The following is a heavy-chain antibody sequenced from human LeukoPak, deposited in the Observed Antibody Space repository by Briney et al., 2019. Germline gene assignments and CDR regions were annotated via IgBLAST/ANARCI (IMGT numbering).Heavy chain of an antibody. CDR1: GYTFTGYY. CDR3: ARFASSWYGDY. J-gene: IGHJ4*02. Sequence: ASVKVFCKASGYTFTGYYMHWVRQAPGQGLEWMGWINPYSGATNYAQKFQGRVTMTRDMSVSTAYMELTSLRYDYTAIYCCARFASSWYGDYWGQGTLVPVSS. D-gene: IGHD6-13*01. V-gene: IGHV1-2*02. CDR2: INPYSGAT.